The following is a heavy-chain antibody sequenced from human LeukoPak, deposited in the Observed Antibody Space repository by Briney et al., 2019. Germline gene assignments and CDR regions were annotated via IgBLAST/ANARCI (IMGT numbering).Heavy chain of an antibody. J-gene: IGHJ6*02. CDR1: GGTFSSYA. CDR3: ARTDYGGNSEYYYYGMDV. V-gene: IGHV1-69*13. Sequence: SVKVSCKASGGTFSSYAISWVRQAPGQGLEWMGGIIPIFGTANYAQKFQGRVTITADESTSTAYMELSSLRSEDTAVYYCARTDYGGNSEYYYYGMDVWGQGTTATVSS. CDR2: IIPIFGTA. D-gene: IGHD4-23*01.